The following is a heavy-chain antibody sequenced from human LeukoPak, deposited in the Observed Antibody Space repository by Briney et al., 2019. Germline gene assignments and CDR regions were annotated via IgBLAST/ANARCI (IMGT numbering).Heavy chain of an antibody. CDR2: INHGGSEK. CDR3: ARAEVIISANY. V-gene: IGHV3-7*01. Sequence: GGSLRLSCAASGFTFKSYWMSWVRQAPGKGLEWVANINHGGSEKYYVDSVKGRFSISRDNAKNSLYLQMNALRVEDTAVYYCARAEVIISANYWGQGTLVTVSS. CDR1: GFTFKSYW. D-gene: IGHD3-10*01. J-gene: IGHJ4*02.